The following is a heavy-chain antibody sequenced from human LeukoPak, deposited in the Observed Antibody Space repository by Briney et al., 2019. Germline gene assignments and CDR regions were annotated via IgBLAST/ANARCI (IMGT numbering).Heavy chain of an antibody. Sequence: SETLSLTCTVSGGSITSNSYYWGWIRQPPGNGLEWIGSIYYSGSTYYNPSLKSRVTISVDTSKNQFSLKLSSVTAADTAVYYCASKQWLVHNWFDPWGQGTLVTVSS. CDR2: IYYSGST. V-gene: IGHV4-39*07. J-gene: IGHJ5*02. CDR3: ASKQWLVHNWFDP. D-gene: IGHD6-19*01. CDR1: GGSITSNSYY.